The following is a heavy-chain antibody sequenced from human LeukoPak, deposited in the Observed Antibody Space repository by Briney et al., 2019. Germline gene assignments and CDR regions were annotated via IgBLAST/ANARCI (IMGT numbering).Heavy chain of an antibody. CDR2: IIPIFGTA. CDR1: GGTFSSYA. Sequence: ASVKVSCKASGGTFSSYAISWVRQAPGQGLEWMGGIIPIFGTANYAQKFQGRVTITADESTSTAYMDLSSLRSEDTAVYYCARVVNYDSSGSYYFDYWGQGTLVTVSS. V-gene: IGHV1-69*13. D-gene: IGHD3-22*01. J-gene: IGHJ4*02. CDR3: ARVVNYDSSGSYYFDY.